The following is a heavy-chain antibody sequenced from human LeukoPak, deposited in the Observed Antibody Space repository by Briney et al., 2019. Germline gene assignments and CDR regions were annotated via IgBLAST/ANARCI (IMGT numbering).Heavy chain of an antibody. CDR2: MSSRSGII. V-gene: IGHV3-11*01. Sequence: GGSLRLSCVASGFNLSDYYMNWIRQSPGKGLEWISYMSSRSGIIYYADSVKGRFTISRDNARNSLYLQMNSLRVDDTAVYYCAKSRSTYYYDSSGYYDYWGQGTLVTVSS. J-gene: IGHJ4*02. CDR1: GFNLSDYY. CDR3: AKSRSTYYYDSSGYYDY. D-gene: IGHD3-22*01.